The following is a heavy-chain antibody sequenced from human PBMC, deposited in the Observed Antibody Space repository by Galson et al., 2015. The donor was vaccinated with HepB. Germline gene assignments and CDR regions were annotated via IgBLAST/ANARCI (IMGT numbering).Heavy chain of an antibody. Sequence: SLRLSCAASGFTFSSYGMHWVRQAPGKGLEWVAVIWYDGSNKYYADSVKGRFTISRDNSKKTLYLQMNSLSAEDTAVYYCARDLATVNTYYDFWSGNYYMDVWGKGTTVTVSS. CDR2: IWYDGSNK. V-gene: IGHV3-33*01. CDR1: GFTFSSYG. D-gene: IGHD3-3*01. J-gene: IGHJ6*03. CDR3: ARDLATVNTYYDFWSGNYYMDV.